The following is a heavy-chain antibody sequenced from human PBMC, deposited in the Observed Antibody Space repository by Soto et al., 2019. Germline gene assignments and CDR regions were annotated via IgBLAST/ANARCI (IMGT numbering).Heavy chain of an antibody. CDR1: GFTFSSYG. CDR3: ARQARRTYGGNSEVDY. CDR2: IWYDGSNK. Sequence: GGSLRLSCAASGFTFSSYGMHWVRQAPGKGLEWVAVIWYDGSNKYYADSVKGRFTISRDNSKNTLYLQMNSLRAEDTAVYYCARQARRTYGGNSEVDYWGQGTLVTVSS. J-gene: IGHJ4*02. V-gene: IGHV3-33*01. D-gene: IGHD4-17*01.